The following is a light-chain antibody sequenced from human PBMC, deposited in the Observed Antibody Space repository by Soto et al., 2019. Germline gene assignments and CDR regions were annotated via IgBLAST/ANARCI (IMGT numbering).Light chain of an antibody. V-gene: IGKV3-15*01. CDR2: GVS. CDR1: QSVSRN. J-gene: IGKJ2*01. CDR3: QQYNNWPPYT. Sequence: EIVMTQSPVTLSVSPGERVTLSCRASQSVSRNLAWYQQKPGQAPRLLIYGVSTRATGIPARFSGSGSGTEFSLTISSLQSEDFAVYYCQQYNNWPPYTFGQGTKLEI.